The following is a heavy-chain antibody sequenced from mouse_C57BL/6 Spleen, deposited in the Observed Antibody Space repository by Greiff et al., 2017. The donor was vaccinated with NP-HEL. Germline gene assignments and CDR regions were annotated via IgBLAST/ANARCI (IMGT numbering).Heavy chain of an antibody. D-gene: IGHD3-2*02. J-gene: IGHJ3*01. Sequence: EVQLQQSGAELVRPGASVKLSCTASGFNIKDYYMHWVKQRPEQGLEWIGRIDPEDGDTEYAPKFQGKATMTADTSSNTAYLQLSSLTSEDTAVYYCTTAQATGWFAYWGQGTLVTVSA. CDR3: TTAQATGWFAY. CDR2: IDPEDGDT. V-gene: IGHV14-1*01. CDR1: GFNIKDYY.